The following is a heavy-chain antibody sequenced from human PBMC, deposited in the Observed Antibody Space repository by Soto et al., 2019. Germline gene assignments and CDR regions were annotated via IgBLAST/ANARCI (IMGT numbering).Heavy chain of an antibody. D-gene: IGHD2-2*01. V-gene: IGHV6-1*01. J-gene: IGHJ6*02. CDR1: GDSVSSNSAA. CDR3: ARDQEDIVVVPAAGGYYYYYGMDV. Sequence: SQTLSLTCAISGDSVSSNSAAWNWIRQSPSRGLEWLGRTYYRSKWYNDYAVSVKSRITINPDTSKNQFSLQLYSVTPEDTAVYYCARDQEDIVVVPAAGGYYYYYGMDVWGQGTTVTVSS. CDR2: TYYRSKWYN.